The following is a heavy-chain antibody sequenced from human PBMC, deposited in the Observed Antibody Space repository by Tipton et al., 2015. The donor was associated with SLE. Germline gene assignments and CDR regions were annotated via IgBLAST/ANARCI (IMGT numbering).Heavy chain of an antibody. J-gene: IGHJ3*02. Sequence: TLSLTCTVSGASISSYYWNWIRKAPGKGLEWIAFMDHSGSTNYSPSLKSRVTMSVDMSKNQFSLRLSSVTAADTAVYYCARRPGGGAFDIWGQGTMVTVSS. CDR1: GASISSYY. D-gene: IGHD3-10*01. CDR2: MDHSGST. CDR3: ARRPGGGAFDI. V-gene: IGHV4-59*07.